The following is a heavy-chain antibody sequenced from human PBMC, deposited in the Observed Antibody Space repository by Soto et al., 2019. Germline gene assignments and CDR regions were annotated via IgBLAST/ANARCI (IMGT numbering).Heavy chain of an antibody. CDR1: GFTPSYYG. CDR3: ARGNCPGSTCFDY. Sequence: HPGGSLRLSCVVSGFTPSYYGVQWVRQAPGGGLEWVAVMYGDGRNKWYADAVQGRFTISRDTSRNTVYLQMSSLRAEDTAIYYCARGNCPGSTCFDYWGQGTLVTVSS. D-gene: IGHD6-13*01. V-gene: IGHV3-33*01. J-gene: IGHJ4*02. CDR2: MYGDGRNK.